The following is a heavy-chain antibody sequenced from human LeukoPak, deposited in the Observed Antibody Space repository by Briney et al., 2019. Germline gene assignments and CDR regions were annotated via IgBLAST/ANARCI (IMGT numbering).Heavy chain of an antibody. CDR1: GFTFSSYG. Sequence: GRSLRLSCAASGFTFSSYGMHWVRQAPGKGLEWVAVISYDGSNKYYADSVKGRFTISRDNSKNTLYLQMNSLRAEDTAVYYCAKDQIRLLWFGDGIYGMDVWGQGTTVTVSS. CDR3: AKDQIRLLWFGDGIYGMDV. CDR2: ISYDGSNK. V-gene: IGHV3-30*18. J-gene: IGHJ6*02. D-gene: IGHD3-10*01.